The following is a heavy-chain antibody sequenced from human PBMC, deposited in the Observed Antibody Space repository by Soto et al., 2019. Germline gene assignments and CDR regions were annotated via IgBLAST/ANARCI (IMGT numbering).Heavy chain of an antibody. J-gene: IGHJ4*02. D-gene: IGHD3-22*01. V-gene: IGHV1-3*01. Sequence: GASVKVSCKASGYTFTSYAMHWVRQAPGQRLEWMGWINAGNGNTKYSQKLQGRVTITRDTSASTAYMELSSLRSEDTAVYYCARGSGYYYWDDYWGQGTLVTVSS. CDR1: GYTFTSYA. CDR3: ARGSGYYYWDDY. CDR2: INAGNGNT.